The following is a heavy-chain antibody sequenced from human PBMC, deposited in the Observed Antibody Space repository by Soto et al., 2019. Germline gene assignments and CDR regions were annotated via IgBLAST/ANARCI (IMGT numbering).Heavy chain of an antibody. J-gene: IGHJ4*02. CDR3: ARLVVVVAATGTIDY. V-gene: IGHV4-39*01. CDR1: GGSISSSSYY. CDR2: IYYSGST. Sequence: LSLTCTVSGGSISSSSYYWGWIRQPPGKGLEWIGSIYYSGSTYYNPSLKRRVTISVDTSKNQFSLKLSSVTAADTAVYYCARLVVVVAATGTIDYWGQGTLVTVSS. D-gene: IGHD2-15*01.